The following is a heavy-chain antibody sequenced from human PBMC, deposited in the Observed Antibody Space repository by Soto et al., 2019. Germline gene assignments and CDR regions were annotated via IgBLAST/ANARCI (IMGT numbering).Heavy chain of an antibody. V-gene: IGHV1-18*04. D-gene: IGHD4-17*01. J-gene: IGHJ3*02. CDR3: ARDRGTTVVTRGAFDI. CDR2: ISAYNGNT. Sequence: VASVKVSCKASGYTFTSYGISWVRQAPGQGLEWMGWISAYNGNTNYAQKLQGRVTMTTDTSTSTAYMELRSLRSDDTAVYYCARDRGTTVVTRGAFDIWGQGTMVTVSS. CDR1: GYTFTSYG.